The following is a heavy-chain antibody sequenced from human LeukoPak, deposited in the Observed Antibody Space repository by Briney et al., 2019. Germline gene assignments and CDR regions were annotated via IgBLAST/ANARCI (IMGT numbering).Heavy chain of an antibody. CDR1: GFTFTSYW. D-gene: IGHD3-10*01. J-gene: IGHJ4*02. V-gene: IGHV3-7*01. CDR2: VKQDGNEK. Sequence: GGPLRLSCAASGFTFTSYWMTWVRQAPGKGLEWVANVKQDGNEKNYVDSVKGRFTVSRDNAKNSLYLQMDSLRADDTAVYYCARGRGLDSWGQGTLVTVSS. CDR3: ARGRGLDS.